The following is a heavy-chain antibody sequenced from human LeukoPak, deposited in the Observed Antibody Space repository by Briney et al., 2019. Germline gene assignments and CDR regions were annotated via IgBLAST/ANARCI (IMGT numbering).Heavy chain of an antibody. CDR1: GGSISSYY. CDR3: ARVSGQRSYYYYYMDV. CDR2: IYYSGST. V-gene: IGHV4-59*01. Sequence: SETLSLTCTVSGGSISSYYWSWIRQPPGKGLEWIGFIYYSGSTNYNPSLKSRVTISVGTSKNQFSLKLSSVTAADTAVYYCARVSGQRSYYYYYMDVWGKGTTVTVSS. D-gene: IGHD3-10*01. J-gene: IGHJ6*03.